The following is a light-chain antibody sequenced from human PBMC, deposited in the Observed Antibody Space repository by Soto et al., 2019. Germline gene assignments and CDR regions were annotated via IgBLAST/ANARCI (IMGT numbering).Light chain of an antibody. Sequence: DIVMTQSPDSLAVSLDERATINCKSSQIVSYSSNNKNYLAWYQQKPGQPPKLLIYWASTRESGVPDRFSGSGSGTDFTLTISSLQAEDVAVYYCQQYYSTPFTFGQGTKLEIK. CDR2: WAS. J-gene: IGKJ2*01. CDR1: QIVSYSSNNKNY. V-gene: IGKV4-1*01. CDR3: QQYYSTPFT.